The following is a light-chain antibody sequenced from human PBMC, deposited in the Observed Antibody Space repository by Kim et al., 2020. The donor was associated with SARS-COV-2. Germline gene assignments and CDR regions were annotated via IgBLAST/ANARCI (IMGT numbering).Light chain of an antibody. CDR3: LQHRSHPYT. Sequence: SASVGNRVTITCRASHDIGNDLGWYQQRPGKAPKRLIYAASSLQSGVPSRFSGGRSGTEFTLTISGLQPEDLATYYCLQHRSHPYTFGQGTKLEIK. V-gene: IGKV1-17*01. CDR2: AAS. CDR1: HDIGND. J-gene: IGKJ2*01.